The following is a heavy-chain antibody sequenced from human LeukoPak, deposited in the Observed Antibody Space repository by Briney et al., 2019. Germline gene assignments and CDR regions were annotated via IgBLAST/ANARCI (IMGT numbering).Heavy chain of an antibody. CDR1: GGSISSSSYY. J-gene: IGHJ4*02. CDR3: ARGRFSYDSSGYYPFVYFDY. D-gene: IGHD3-22*01. Sequence: SETLSLTCTVSGGSISSSSYYWGWIRQPPGKGLEWIGSIYYSGSTYYNPSLKSRVTISVDTSKNQFSLKLSSVTAADTAVYYCARGRFSYDSSGYYPFVYFDYWGQGTLVTVSS. CDR2: IYYSGST. V-gene: IGHV4-39*01.